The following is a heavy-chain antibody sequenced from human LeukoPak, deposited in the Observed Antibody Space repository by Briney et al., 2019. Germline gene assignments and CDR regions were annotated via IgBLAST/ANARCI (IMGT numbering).Heavy chain of an antibody. V-gene: IGHV4-59*12. J-gene: IGHJ4*02. CDR1: GGSISSYY. CDR3: ARACIAGGGSYYFDY. CDR2: IYYSGST. D-gene: IGHD6-13*01. Sequence: SETLSLTCTVSGGSISSYYWSWIRQPPGKGLEWIGYIYYSGSTNYNPSLKSRVTISVDTSKNQFSLKLSSVTAADTAVYYCARACIAGGGSYYFDYWGQGTLVTVSS.